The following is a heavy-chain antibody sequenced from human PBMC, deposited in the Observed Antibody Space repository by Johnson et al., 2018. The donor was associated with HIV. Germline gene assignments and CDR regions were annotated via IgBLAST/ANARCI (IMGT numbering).Heavy chain of an antibody. CDR3: ANSLLLDAFNI. V-gene: IGHV3-23*04. CDR2: ISGGEDDT. J-gene: IGHJ3*02. Sequence: MQLVESGGGLVQPGRSLRLSCVASGFSFIDYAMIWVRQAPGKGLEWVSFISGGEDDTYYADSVKGRFTISRDNSKTTLYLQMNSLRDEDTAVYYCANSLLLDAFNIWGQGTMVTVSS. CDR1: GFSFIDYA.